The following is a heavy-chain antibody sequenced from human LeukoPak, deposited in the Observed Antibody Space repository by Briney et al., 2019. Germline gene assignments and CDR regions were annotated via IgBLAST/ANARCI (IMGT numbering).Heavy chain of an antibody. D-gene: IGHD3-22*01. CDR2: INHSGRT. J-gene: IGHJ4*02. Sequence: SETLSLTCAVYGGSFSGYYWTWIRQPPGKGLEWIGEINHSGRTNYNPSLKSRVTISVETSKNQFSLKLSSVTAADTAVYYCAVRNYYDSSGYYYYFDYWGQGTLVTVSS. CDR3: AVRNYYDSSGYYYYFDY. V-gene: IGHV4-34*01. CDR1: GGSFSGYY.